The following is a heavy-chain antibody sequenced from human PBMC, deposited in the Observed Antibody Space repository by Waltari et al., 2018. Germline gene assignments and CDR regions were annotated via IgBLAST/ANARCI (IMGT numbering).Heavy chain of an antibody. V-gene: IGHV4-39*01. CDR3: ARHGTRYYYDSSGYAYFDY. CDR2: IYYMGRP. CDR1: VGSNSSRSYY. Sequence: QLQLQESGPGLVKHSETLSLTCTVSVGSNSSRSYYWGWIRQPPGQGLEWIGSIYYMGRPYYHPSLKSRVTISVDTSKNQFSLKLSSVTAADTAVYYCARHGTRYYYDSSGYAYFDYWGQGTLVTVSS. J-gene: IGHJ4*02. D-gene: IGHD3-22*01.